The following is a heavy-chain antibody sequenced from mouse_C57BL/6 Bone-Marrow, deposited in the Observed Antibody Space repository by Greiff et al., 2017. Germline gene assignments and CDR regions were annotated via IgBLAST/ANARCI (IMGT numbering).Heavy chain of an antibody. CDR3: ARWEYGSSWGWFAY. V-gene: IGHV1-22*01. J-gene: IGHJ3*01. CDR1: GYTFTDYN. D-gene: IGHD1-1*01. Sequence: VQLQQSGPELVKPGASVKMSCKASGYTFTDYNMHWVKQSHGKSLEWIGYINPNNGGTSYNQKFKGKATLTVNKSSSTAYMELRSLTSEDSAVYYCARWEYGSSWGWFAYWGQGTLVTVSA. CDR2: INPNNGGT.